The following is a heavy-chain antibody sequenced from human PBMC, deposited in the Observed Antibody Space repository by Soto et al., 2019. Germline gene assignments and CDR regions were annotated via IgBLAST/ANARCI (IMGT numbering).Heavy chain of an antibody. Sequence: QVQLQESGPGLVKPSETLSLTCTLSGDPITSGGFYWTWIRQPPAKGLEWIGYIYYSGVTYYNPYLKSRATISVDTSKNQFSLNLSSVSAADTAMYYCARDLRGRRAGRFDPWGQGTLVTVSS. CDR2: IYYSGVT. D-gene: IGHD3-10*01. CDR3: ARDLRGRRAGRFDP. CDR1: GDPITSGGFY. J-gene: IGHJ5*02. V-gene: IGHV4-31*03.